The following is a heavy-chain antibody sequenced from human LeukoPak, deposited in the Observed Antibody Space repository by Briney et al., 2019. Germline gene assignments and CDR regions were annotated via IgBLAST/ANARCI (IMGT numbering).Heavy chain of an antibody. CDR1: GFTFSSYA. D-gene: IGHD6-13*01. CDR3: AKAIYSSSRMDV. Sequence: GGSLRLSCAASGFTFSSYAMSWVRQAPGKGLEWVSAISGSGGSTYYADSVKGRFTISGDNSKNTLYLQMNSLRAEDTAVYYCAKAIYSSSRMDVWGQGTTVTVSS. CDR2: ISGSGGST. V-gene: IGHV3-23*01. J-gene: IGHJ6*02.